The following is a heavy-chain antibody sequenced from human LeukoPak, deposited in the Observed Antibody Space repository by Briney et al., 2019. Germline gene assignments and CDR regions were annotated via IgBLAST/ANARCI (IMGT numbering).Heavy chain of an antibody. J-gene: IGHJ2*01. CDR1: GGSISSGSYY. CDR2: IYTSGST. Sequence: PSQTLSLTCTVSGGSISSGSYYWSWIRQPAGKGLEWIGRIYTSGSTNYNPSLKSRVTISVDTSKNQFSLKLSSVTAADTAVYYCARGTSIAVAGTTLNWYFDLWGRGTLVTVSS. CDR3: ARGTSIAVAGTTLNWYFDL. D-gene: IGHD6-19*01. V-gene: IGHV4-61*02.